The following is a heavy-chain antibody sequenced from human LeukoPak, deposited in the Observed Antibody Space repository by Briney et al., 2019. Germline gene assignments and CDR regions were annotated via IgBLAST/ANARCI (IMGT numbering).Heavy chain of an antibody. V-gene: IGHV4-59*01. CDR2: IYNSGST. J-gene: IGHJ4*02. D-gene: IGHD6-13*01. CDR1: GASISSYF. CDR3: AKSSSWDQFDS. Sequence: SETLSLTCTVSGASISSYFWNWIRQPPGKGLEGIGYIYNSGSTKYNPSLKSRGTISVDSSKNQFSLRLTSVTSADTAVYYCAKSSSWDQFDSWGQGTLVIVSS.